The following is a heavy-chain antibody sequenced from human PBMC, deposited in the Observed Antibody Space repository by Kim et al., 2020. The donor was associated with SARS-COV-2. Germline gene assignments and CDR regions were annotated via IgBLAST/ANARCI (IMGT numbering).Heavy chain of an antibody. J-gene: IGHJ4*02. CDR2: INPSGGST. Sequence: ASVKVSCKASGYTFTSYYMHWVRQAPGQGLEWMGIINPSGGSTSYAQKFQGRVTMTRDTSTSTVYMELSSLRSEDTAVYYCARDVLPFEEAAADPENDYWGQGTLVTVSS. D-gene: IGHD6-13*01. CDR3: ARDVLPFEEAAADPENDY. CDR1: GYTFTSYY. V-gene: IGHV1-46*01.